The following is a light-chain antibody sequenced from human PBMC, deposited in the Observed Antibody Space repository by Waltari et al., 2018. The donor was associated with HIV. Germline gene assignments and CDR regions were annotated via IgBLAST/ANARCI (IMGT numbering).Light chain of an antibody. CDR1: NIESKS. CDR2: FDL. CDR3: QVWDRSSAQVI. V-gene: IGLV3-21*04. J-gene: IGLJ2*01. Sequence: SYELTQPHSVSVAPGQTAMITCGGNNIESKSVQGYQQKPGQAPVLVIYFDLDRPSGIPERFSGSVSGNTATLTISRVDAGDEADYYCQVWDRSSAQVIFGGGTKLAVL.